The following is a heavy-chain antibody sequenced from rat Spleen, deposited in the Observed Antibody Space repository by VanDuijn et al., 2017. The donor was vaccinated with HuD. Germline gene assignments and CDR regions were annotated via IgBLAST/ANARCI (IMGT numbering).Heavy chain of an antibody. CDR2: INYEGVKT. V-gene: IGHV5S10*01. CDR1: RFTFSDYT. Sequence: EVRLVESGGGLVQPGGSLKLSCTASRFTFSDYTMAWVRQTPKKGLEWVATINYEGVKTYYRDSVKGRFTISRDNAKSTLFLQMDSLRSEDTATYYCGRRDYGGYGDYWGQGVMVTVSS. J-gene: IGHJ2*01. CDR3: GRRDYGGYGDY. D-gene: IGHD1-11*01.